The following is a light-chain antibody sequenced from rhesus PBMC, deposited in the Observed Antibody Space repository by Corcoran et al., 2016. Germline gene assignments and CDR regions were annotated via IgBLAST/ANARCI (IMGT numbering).Light chain of an antibody. CDR3: QQHNSNPWT. CDR1: QGISNW. V-gene: IGKV1-33*02. Sequence: DIQMTQSPSSLSASVGDRVTITCQASQGISNWLAWYQQKPGKAPKLLIYAASSLQSGVPSRSSGSGSGTEFTLTFRSLQPEDFATYYCQQHNSNPWTFGQGTKVEIK. CDR2: AAS. J-gene: IGKJ1*01.